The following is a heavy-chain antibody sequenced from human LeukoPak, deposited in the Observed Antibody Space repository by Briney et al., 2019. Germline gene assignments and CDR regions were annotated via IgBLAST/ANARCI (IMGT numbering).Heavy chain of an antibody. V-gene: IGHV1-69*13. D-gene: IGHD2-2*01. CDR2: IIPIFGTA. J-gene: IGHJ4*02. CDR3: ARPHQYCSSTSCYLWLDY. Sequence: SVKVSCKASGGTFSSYAISWVRQAPGQGLEWMGGIIPIFGTANYAQKFQGRVTITADESTSTAYMELSSLRSEDTAVYYCARPHQYCSSTSCYLWLDYWGQGTLVTVSS. CDR1: GGTFSSYA.